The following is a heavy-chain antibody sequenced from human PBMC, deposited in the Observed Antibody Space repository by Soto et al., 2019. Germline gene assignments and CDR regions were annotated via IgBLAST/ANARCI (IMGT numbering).Heavy chain of an antibody. Sequence: PSETLSLTCTVSGGSISSGGYYWSWIRQHPGKGLEWIGYIYYSGSTYYNPSLKSRVTISVDTSKNQFSLKLSSVTAADTAVYYCARDRITMVRGVPRYYFDYWGQGTLVTVSS. J-gene: IGHJ4*02. CDR2: IYYSGST. CDR3: ARDRITMVRGVPRYYFDY. V-gene: IGHV4-31*03. D-gene: IGHD3-10*01. CDR1: GGSISSGGYY.